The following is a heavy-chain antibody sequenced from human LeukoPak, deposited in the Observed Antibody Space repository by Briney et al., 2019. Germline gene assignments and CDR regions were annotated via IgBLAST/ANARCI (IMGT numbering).Heavy chain of an antibody. Sequence: PSETLSLTCTVSGGSISSYYWSWIRQPPGKGLEWIGYIYYSGSTNCNPSLKSRVTISVDTSKNQFSLKLSSVTAADTAVYYCARRSRYSGDLDYWGQGTLVTVSS. CDR3: ARRSRYSGDLDY. V-gene: IGHV4-59*08. CDR2: IYYSGST. D-gene: IGHD1-26*01. CDR1: GGSISSYY. J-gene: IGHJ4*02.